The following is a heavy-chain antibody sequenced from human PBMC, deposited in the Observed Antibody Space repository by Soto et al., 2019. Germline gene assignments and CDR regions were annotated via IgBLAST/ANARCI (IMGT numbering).Heavy chain of an antibody. V-gene: IGHV3-9*01. Sequence: EVQLVESGGGLVQPGRSLRLSCAASGFTFDDYAMHWVRQAPGKGLEWVSGISWNSGSIGYADSVKGRFTISRDNXKXFLYLQMNSLRAEDTALYYCAKDVRRLVAASYYFDYWGQGTLVTVSS. CDR1: GFTFDDYA. CDR2: ISWNSGSI. D-gene: IGHD2-15*01. CDR3: AKDVRRLVAASYYFDY. J-gene: IGHJ4*02.